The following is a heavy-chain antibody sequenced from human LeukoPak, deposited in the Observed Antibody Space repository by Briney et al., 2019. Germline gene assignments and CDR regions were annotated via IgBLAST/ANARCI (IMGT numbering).Heavy chain of an antibody. D-gene: IGHD6-19*01. Sequence: GGSLRLSCAASGSTFSSYVMNWVRQAPGKGLEWVSTISASGGSTYYADSVKGRFTISRDNSKNTLYLQMNSLKAEDTAVYYCARLPSSGWYGDYWGQGTLVTVSS. CDR3: ARLPSSGWYGDY. CDR1: GSTFSSYV. V-gene: IGHV3-23*01. J-gene: IGHJ4*02. CDR2: ISASGGST.